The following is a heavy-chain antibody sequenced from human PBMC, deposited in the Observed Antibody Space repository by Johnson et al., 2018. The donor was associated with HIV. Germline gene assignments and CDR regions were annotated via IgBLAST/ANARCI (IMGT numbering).Heavy chain of an antibody. V-gene: IGHV3-66*01. Sequence: VQLVESGGGLVQPGGSLRLSCAASGFTVNSNYMSWVRQAPGKGLEWVSVIYSGGATYYTDSVKGRFTISRDNSKNTVYLQMNSQRVEDTAVYDCARDCGGHGSSWWDVFAIWGQGTRVTVSS. CDR2: IYSGGAT. CDR1: GFTVNSNY. J-gene: IGHJ3*02. CDR3: ARDCGGHGSSWWDVFAI. D-gene: IGHD6-13*01.